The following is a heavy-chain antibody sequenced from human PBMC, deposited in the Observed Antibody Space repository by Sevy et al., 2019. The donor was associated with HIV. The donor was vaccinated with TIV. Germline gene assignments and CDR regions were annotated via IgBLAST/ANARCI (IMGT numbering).Heavy chain of an antibody. V-gene: IGHV3-48*02. Sequence: EGSLRLSCAASGFTFSSYSMNWVRQAPGKGLEWVSYISSSSSTIYYADSVKGRFTISRDNAKNSLYLQMNSLRDEDTAVYYCAREALNYYGSGSYYLDYWGQGTLVTVSS. J-gene: IGHJ4*02. CDR3: AREALNYYGSGSYYLDY. D-gene: IGHD3-10*01. CDR1: GFTFSSYS. CDR2: ISSSSSTI.